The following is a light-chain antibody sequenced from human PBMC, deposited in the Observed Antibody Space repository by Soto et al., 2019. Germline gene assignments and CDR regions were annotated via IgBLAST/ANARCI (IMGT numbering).Light chain of an antibody. Sequence: QSVLAQPPSASGAPGQRVTISCSGSSSNIGSNTVNWYQHLPGTASKLLIYKNDQRPSGVPDRFSGAKSGTSASLAVSGLQSEDEADYYCAVWDDSLNGYVFGTGTTVTVL. J-gene: IGLJ1*01. CDR1: SSNIGSNT. V-gene: IGLV1-44*01. CDR2: KND. CDR3: AVWDDSLNGYV.